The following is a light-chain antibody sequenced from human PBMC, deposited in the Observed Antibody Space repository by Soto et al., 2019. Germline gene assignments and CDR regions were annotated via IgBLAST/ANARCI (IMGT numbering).Light chain of an antibody. J-gene: IGLJ2*01. CDR2: DNN. CDR3: GTWDSSLSAVV. CDR1: SSNIGNND. Sequence: QSVLTQPPSVSAAPGQKVTISCSGSSSNIGNNDVSWYQQLPGTAPKPLIYDNNKRPSGIPDRFSGSKSGTSATLGITGLQTGDEADYYCGTWDSSLSAVVFGGGTKLTVL. V-gene: IGLV1-51*01.